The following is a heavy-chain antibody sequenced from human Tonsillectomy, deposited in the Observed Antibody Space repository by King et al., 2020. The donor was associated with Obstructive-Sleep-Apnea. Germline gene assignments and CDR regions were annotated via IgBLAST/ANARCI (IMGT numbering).Heavy chain of an antibody. CDR3: ARHFEGQQLIYYDYGMDV. D-gene: IGHD6-13*01. V-gene: IGHV5-51*01. J-gene: IGHJ6*02. CDR2: IYPGDSDT. CDR1: GYSFTSYW. Sequence: QLVQSGAEVKKPGESLKISCKGSGYSFTSYWIGWVRQMPGKGLEWMGIIYPGDSDTRYSPSFQGQVTISADKSISTAYLQGSSLKASDTAMYYCARHFEGQQLIYYDYGMDVWGQGTTVTVSS.